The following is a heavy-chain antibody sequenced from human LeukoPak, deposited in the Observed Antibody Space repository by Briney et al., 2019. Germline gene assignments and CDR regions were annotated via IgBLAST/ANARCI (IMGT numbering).Heavy chain of an antibody. J-gene: IGHJ4*02. D-gene: IGHD5-18*01. V-gene: IGHV6-1*01. CDR1: GDSVSSNSAA. CDR3: VGEGDTSMITGTDY. CDR2: TYYRSKWYN. Sequence: SQTLSLTYAISGDSVSSNSAAWNWLRQSPSRGLEWLGRTYYRSKWYNDYAVSVKSRITIKPDTSKNHFSLKLSSVTAADTAVYYCVGEGDTSMITGTDYWGQGTLVTVSS.